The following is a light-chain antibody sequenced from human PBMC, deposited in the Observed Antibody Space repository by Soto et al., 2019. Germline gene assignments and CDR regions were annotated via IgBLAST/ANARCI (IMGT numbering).Light chain of an antibody. CDR3: QHYGSSSEA. Sequence: IELTQSPSTLSLSKGDRPTLSCRASQSVSTYLAWYQQKSGQAPRLLIYGASSRGTGVPARFSGSGSGTEFTLTISSLQPEDFAMYYCQHYGSSSEAFGQGTRLDI. CDR2: GAS. V-gene: IGKV3-20*01. J-gene: IGKJ5*01. CDR1: QSVSTY.